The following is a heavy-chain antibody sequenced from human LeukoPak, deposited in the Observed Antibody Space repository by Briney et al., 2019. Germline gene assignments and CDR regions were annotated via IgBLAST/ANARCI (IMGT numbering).Heavy chain of an antibody. J-gene: IGHJ4*02. CDR2: IIPIFGTA. CDR3: ASHWFGVSSSFDY. D-gene: IGHD3-10*01. Sequence: SVKVSCKASGGTFSSYAISWVRQAPGQGLEWMGGIIPIFGTANYAQKFQGRVTITTDESTSTAYMELSSLRSEDTAVYYCASHWFGVSSSFDYWGQGTLLTVSS. CDR1: GGTFSSYA. V-gene: IGHV1-69*05.